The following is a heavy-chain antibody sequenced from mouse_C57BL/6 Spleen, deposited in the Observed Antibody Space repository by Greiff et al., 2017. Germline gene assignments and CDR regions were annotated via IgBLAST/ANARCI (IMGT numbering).Heavy chain of an antibody. V-gene: IGHV1-69*01. CDR3: ARGNFYYAMDY. CDR2: IDPSDSYT. Sequence: QVQLQQSGAELVMPGASVTLSCTASGYTFTSYWMHWVKQRPGQGLVWIGEIDPSDSYTNYNQKFKGKFTLTVDKSSSTTYMQLSSLTVEDSAVYYCARGNFYYAMDYWGQGTSVTVSA. CDR1: GYTFTSYW. J-gene: IGHJ4*01.